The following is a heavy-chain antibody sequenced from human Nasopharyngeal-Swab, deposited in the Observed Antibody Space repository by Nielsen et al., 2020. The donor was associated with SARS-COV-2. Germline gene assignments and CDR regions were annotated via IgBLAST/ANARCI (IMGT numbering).Heavy chain of an antibody. CDR3: ASDSRY. Sequence: GESLKISFAAPGFTFSDYTMNWVRQAPGQGLEWVSSISSSGSYMYYTDSVKGRFTMSRDNAKNSLYLQMNSLRAEDTAVYYCASDSRYWGQGTLVTVSS. V-gene: IGHV3-21*01. CDR2: ISSSGSYM. D-gene: IGHD2-2*01. J-gene: IGHJ4*02. CDR1: GFTFSDYT.